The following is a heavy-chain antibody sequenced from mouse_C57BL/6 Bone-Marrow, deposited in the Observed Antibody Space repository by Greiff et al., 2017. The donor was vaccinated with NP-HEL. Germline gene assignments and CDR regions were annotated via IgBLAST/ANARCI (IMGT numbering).Heavy chain of an antibody. CDR2: INPNNGGT. CDR1: GYTFTDYN. V-gene: IGHV1-18*01. J-gene: IGHJ1*03. CDR3: ARTDGNYLYWYFDV. Sequence: EVQVVESGPELVKPGASVKIPCKASGYTFTDYNMDWVKQSHGKSLEWIGDINPNNGGTIYNQKFKGKATLTVDKSSSTAYMELRSLTSEDTAVYYCARTDGNYLYWYFDVWGTGTTVTVSS. D-gene: IGHD2-1*01.